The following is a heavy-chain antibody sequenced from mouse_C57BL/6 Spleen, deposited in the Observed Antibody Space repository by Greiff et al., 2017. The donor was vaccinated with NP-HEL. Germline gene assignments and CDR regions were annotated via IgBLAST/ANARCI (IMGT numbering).Heavy chain of an antibody. CDR3: ARTGSTTVVATRYFDV. Sequence: QVQLQQSGAELARPGASVKLSCKASGYTFTSYGISWVKQRTGQGLEWIGEIYPRSGNTYYNEKFKGKATLTADKSSSTAYMELRSLTSEDSAVYVCARTGSTTVVATRYFDVWGTGTTVTVSS. CDR2: IYPRSGNT. J-gene: IGHJ1*03. V-gene: IGHV1-81*01. CDR1: GYTFTSYG. D-gene: IGHD1-1*01.